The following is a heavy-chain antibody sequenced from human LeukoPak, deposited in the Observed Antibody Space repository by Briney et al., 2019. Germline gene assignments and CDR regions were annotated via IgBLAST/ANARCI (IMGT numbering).Heavy chain of an antibody. Sequence: GGSLRLSCAAAGFTFSSYSMNWVRQAPGKGLEWVSSISSSSSYIYYADSVKGRFTISRDNAKNSLYLQMNSLRAEDTAVYYCARDHTVTTAGYWGQGTLVTVSS. J-gene: IGHJ4*02. D-gene: IGHD4-17*01. CDR2: ISSSSSYI. CDR1: GFTFSSYS. CDR3: ARDHTVTTAGY. V-gene: IGHV3-21*01.